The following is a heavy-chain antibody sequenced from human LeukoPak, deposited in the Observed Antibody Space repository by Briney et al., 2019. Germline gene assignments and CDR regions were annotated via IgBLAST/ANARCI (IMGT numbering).Heavy chain of an antibody. Sequence: ASVKVSCKASGYTFTGYYIHWVRRAPGQGLEWMGWINPNSGGTNYAQKFQGRVTLTRDTSISTAYMELSRLRSDDTAVYYCARSPSLDSGAVGYYYYYYMDVWGKGTTVTVSS. J-gene: IGHJ6*03. CDR2: INPNSGGT. CDR3: ARSPSLDSGAVGYYYYYYMDV. D-gene: IGHD6-19*01. CDR1: GYTFTGYY. V-gene: IGHV1-2*02.